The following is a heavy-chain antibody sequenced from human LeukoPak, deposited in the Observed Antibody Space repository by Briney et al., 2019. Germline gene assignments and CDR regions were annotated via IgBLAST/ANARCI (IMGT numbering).Heavy chain of an antibody. J-gene: IGHJ6*03. D-gene: IGHD5-18*01. CDR1: GGSFNGYY. CDR3: ARGGSPGYTYGYNFDYYMDV. Sequence: PSETLSLTCAVYGGSFNGYYWSWIRQSPGKGLEWIGEVNQSGSTKYNPSLKSRVTISLDTSKTQFSMKLTSVTAADTAVYYCARGGSPGYTYGYNFDYYMDVWGKGTTVTVSS. V-gene: IGHV4-34*01. CDR2: VNQSGST.